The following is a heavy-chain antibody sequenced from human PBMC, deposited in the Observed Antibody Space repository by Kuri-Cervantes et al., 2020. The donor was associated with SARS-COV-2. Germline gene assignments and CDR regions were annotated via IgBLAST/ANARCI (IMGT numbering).Heavy chain of an antibody. J-gene: IGHJ5*02. CDR2: ISSNGGST. Sequence: GGSLRLSCSASGFTFSSYAMHWVRQAPGKGLEYVSAISSNGGSTYYADSVKGRFTISRDNSKNTLYLQMSSLRAEDTAVYYCARDLVIAVAGILDPWGQGTLVTVSS. V-gene: IGHV3-64D*09. CDR1: GFTFSSYA. D-gene: IGHD6-19*01. CDR3: ARDLVIAVAGILDP.